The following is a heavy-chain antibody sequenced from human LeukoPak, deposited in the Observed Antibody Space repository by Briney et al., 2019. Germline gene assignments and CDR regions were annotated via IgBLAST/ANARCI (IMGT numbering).Heavy chain of an antibody. J-gene: IGHJ4*02. V-gene: IGHV3-48*03. Sequence: PGGSLRLSCAASGFTFSSFEMVWVRQAPGKGLEWISYISTSGASTYYADSVKGRFTVSRDNVKNSMSLRMDTLRVEDTAVYYCARERGYNYGYSGYYDHWGQGVLDPVPS. D-gene: IGHD5-18*01. CDR1: GFTFSSFE. CDR3: ARERGYNYGYSGYYDH. CDR2: ISTSGAST.